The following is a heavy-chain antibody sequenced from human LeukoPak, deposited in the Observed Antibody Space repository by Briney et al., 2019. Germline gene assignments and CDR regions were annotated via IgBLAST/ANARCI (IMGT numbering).Heavy chain of an antibody. Sequence: SQTLSLTCAISGGSVSSNSAAWNWIRQSPSRGLEWLVRTYYRSKWYYDYAVAVKSRISINPDTSKNQFSLQLSSVTPEDTAVYYCARDPVGGSTIFDYWGQGTLVTVSS. CDR1: GGSVSSNSAA. V-gene: IGHV6-1*01. D-gene: IGHD1-26*01. J-gene: IGHJ4*02. CDR2: TYYRSKWYY. CDR3: ARDPVGGSTIFDY.